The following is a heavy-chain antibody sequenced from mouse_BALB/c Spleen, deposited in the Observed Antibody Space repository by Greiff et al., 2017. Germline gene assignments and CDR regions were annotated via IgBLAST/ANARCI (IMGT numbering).Heavy chain of an antibody. CDR1: GFSLTGYG. V-gene: IGHV2-6-7*01. Sequence: QVQLKESGPGLVAPSQSLSITCTVSGFSLTGYGVNWVRQPPGKGLEWLGMIWGDGSTDYNSALKSRLSISKDNSKSQVFLKMNSLQTDDTARYYCARVYYGSSFYFDVWGAGTTVTVAS. D-gene: IGHD1-1*01. CDR3: ARVYYGSSFYFDV. J-gene: IGHJ1*01. CDR2: IWGDGST.